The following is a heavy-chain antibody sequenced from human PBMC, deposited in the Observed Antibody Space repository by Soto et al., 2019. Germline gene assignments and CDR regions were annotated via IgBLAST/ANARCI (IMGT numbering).Heavy chain of an antibody. V-gene: IGHV1-3*01. D-gene: IGHD3-22*01. CDR1: GYTFTSYA. Sequence: VSVKVSCKAPGYTFTSYAMHWVRQAPGQRLEWMGWINAGNGNTKYSQKFQGRVTITRDASASTAYMELSSLRSEDTAVYYCAREVKNGYEPDYWGQGTLVTVSS. J-gene: IGHJ4*02. CDR3: AREVKNGYEPDY. CDR2: INAGNGNT.